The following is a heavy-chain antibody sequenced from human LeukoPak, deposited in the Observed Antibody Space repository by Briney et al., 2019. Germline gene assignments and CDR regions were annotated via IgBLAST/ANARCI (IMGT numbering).Heavy chain of an antibody. D-gene: IGHD3-16*01. CDR1: GGSISSGSYY. CDR3: ARFGSYGPNWFDP. CDR2: IYSTGST. V-gene: IGHV4-61*02. J-gene: IGHJ5*02. Sequence: SETLSLTCTVSGGSISSGSYYWTWIRQPAGKGLEWIGRIYSTGSTVYNPSLKSRVIISIDTSKNQFSLNLTSVTAADTAVYYCARFGSYGPNWFDPWGQGTPVTVSS.